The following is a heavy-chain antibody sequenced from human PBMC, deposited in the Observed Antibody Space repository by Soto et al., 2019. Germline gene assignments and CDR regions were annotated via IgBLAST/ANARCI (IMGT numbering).Heavy chain of an antibody. CDR3: ARDREVTPGRYLFDY. Sequence: LSLTCTVSGGSISSGGYYWSWIRQHPGKGLEWIGYIYYSGSTYYNPSLKSRVTISVDTSKNQFSLKLSSVTAADTAVYYCARDREVTPGRYLFDYWGQGTLVTVSS. V-gene: IGHV4-31*03. CDR1: GGSISSGGYY. D-gene: IGHD3-10*01. J-gene: IGHJ4*02. CDR2: IYYSGST.